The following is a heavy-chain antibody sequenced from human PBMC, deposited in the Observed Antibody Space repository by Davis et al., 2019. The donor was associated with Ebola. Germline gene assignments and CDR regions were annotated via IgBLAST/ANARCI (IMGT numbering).Heavy chain of an antibody. Sequence: SETLSLTCTVSGGSISSYYWSWIRQPPGKGLEWIGYIYYSGSTNYNPSLKSRVTISVDTSKNQFSLKLSSVTAADTTVYYCARTGTLDWFDPWGQGTLVTVSS. CDR3: ARTGTLDWFDP. CDR2: IYYSGST. CDR1: GGSISSYY. V-gene: IGHV4-59*01. D-gene: IGHD1-7*01. J-gene: IGHJ5*02.